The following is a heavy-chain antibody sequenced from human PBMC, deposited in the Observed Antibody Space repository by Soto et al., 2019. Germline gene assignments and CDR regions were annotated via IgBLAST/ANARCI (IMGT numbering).Heavy chain of an antibody. CDR3: ARDIEHCSGACSSPFDI. CDR2: INSDGSIT. V-gene: IGHV3-74*01. D-gene: IGHD2-15*01. J-gene: IGHJ3*02. Sequence: EAQLEESGGGLVQPVGSLRLSCASSGFTFSLSWMHWVRQGPGNRPLCVSRINSDGSITTYAECVKGRFSISRDNAKKTLYIQTKRLTTANTAVYYCARDIEHCSGACSSPFDIWGQGTMVTVSS. CDR1: GFTFSLSW.